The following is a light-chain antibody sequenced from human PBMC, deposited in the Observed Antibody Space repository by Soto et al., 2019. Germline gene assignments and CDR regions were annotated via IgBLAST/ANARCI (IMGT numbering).Light chain of an antibody. CDR1: SGDIGSYNR. CDR2: EVT. CDR3: SSYTNINTRACV. V-gene: IGLV2-14*01. Sequence: QSALTQPASVSGSPGQSNTISCTGTSGDIGSYNRVSWYQQHPGKAPKLIIYEVTDRPSGVSNRFSGSKSGNTASLTISGLQAEDEAEYYCSSYTNINTRACVFGTGTKVTVL. J-gene: IGLJ1*01.